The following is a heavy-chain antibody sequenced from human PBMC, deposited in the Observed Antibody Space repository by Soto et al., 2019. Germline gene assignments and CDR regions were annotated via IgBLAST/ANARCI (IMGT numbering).Heavy chain of an antibody. CDR3: AKGAISGTRNWFDP. V-gene: IGHV3-9*01. J-gene: IGHJ5*02. CDR1: GFRFADYT. D-gene: IGHD6-13*01. Sequence: EVQLVESGGGLVQPGRSLRLSCAASGFRFADYTMHWVRQAPGKGLEWVSGLTWNSESIAYADSVKGRFTISRDNAKNSLYLQMNSLRAEDTAFYFCAKGAISGTRNWFDPWGEGTVVTVTS. CDR2: LTWNSESI.